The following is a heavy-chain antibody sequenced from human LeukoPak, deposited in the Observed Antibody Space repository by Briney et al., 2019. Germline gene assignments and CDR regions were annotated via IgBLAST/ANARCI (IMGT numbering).Heavy chain of an antibody. V-gene: IGHV1-18*01. J-gene: IGHJ5*02. CDR1: GYTFTSYG. D-gene: IGHD4-11*01. CDR3: ARDRADYSNYGSWSDP. CDR2: ISAYNGNT. Sequence: ASVKVSCTASGYTFTSYGISWVRQAPGQGLKWMGWISAYNGNTNYAQKLQGRVTMTTDTSTSTAYMELRSLRSDDTAVYYCARDRADYSNYGSWSDPWGQGTLVTVSS.